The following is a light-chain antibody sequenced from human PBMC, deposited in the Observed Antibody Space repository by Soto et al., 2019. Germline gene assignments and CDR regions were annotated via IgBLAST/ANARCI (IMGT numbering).Light chain of an antibody. V-gene: IGKV4-1*01. CDR3: QQYYSAPWT. Sequence: DIVMTQSPESLAVPLGERATINCKSSQSVLYSPNNNNYLAWYQQKSGQPPKLLIYWASTRESGVPDRFSGSGAGTDFTLTISTLQTEDVAVYYCQQYYSAPWTFGQGTKVEIK. CDR1: QSVLYSPNNNNY. CDR2: WAS. J-gene: IGKJ1*01.